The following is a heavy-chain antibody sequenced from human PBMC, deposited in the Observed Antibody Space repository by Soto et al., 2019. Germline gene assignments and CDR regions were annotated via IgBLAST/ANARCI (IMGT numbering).Heavy chain of an antibody. V-gene: IGHV4-4*02. D-gene: IGHD3-22*01. CDR3: ASVGSDYDNSGYYLP. CDR1: GGSVISSNW. J-gene: IGHJ5*02. CDR2: IYHSGST. Sequence: LSLTCIVSGGSVISSNWWSWVRQPPGKGLEWIGEIYHSGSTTYNPSLKSRATISVDKSENQFSLRLKSVTAADTAVYYCASVGSDYDNSGYYLPWGPGTLVTVSS.